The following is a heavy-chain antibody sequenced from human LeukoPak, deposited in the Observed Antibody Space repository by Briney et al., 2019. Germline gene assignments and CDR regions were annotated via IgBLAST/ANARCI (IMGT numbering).Heavy chain of an antibody. CDR2: IRGRGGTT. Sequence: GGSLRLSCAASGFTLSGCAMSWVREAPGKGLEWVSAIRGRGGTTYYADSVKGRFTISRDNSKDTLYLQMDSLRAEDTAIYYGSKGLYEGLSDTDYWGQGTLVTVSS. J-gene: IGHJ4*02. CDR1: GFTLSGCA. D-gene: IGHD3-3*01. V-gene: IGHV3-23*01. CDR3: SKGLYEGLSDTDY.